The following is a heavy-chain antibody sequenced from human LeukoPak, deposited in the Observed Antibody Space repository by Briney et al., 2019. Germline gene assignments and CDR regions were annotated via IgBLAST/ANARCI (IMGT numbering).Heavy chain of an antibody. CDR1: GYTFTSYG. CDR3: ARDGDPLGYCSGGSCQTAEY. D-gene: IGHD2-15*01. J-gene: IGHJ4*02. CDR2: ISAYNGNT. V-gene: IGHV1-18*01. Sequence: GASVKVSCKASGYTFTSYGISWVRQAPGQGLEWMGWISAYNGNTNYAQKLQGRVTMTTDTSTRTAYMELRSLRSDDTAVYYCARDGDPLGYCSGGSCQTAEYWGQGTLVTVSS.